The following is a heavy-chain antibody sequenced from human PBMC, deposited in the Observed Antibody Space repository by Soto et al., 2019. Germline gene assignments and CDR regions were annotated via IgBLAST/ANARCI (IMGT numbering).Heavy chain of an antibody. CDR2: ISGSGGST. Sequence: EVQLLESGGGLVQPGGSLRLSCAASGFTFSSYAMSWVRQAPGKGLEWVSAISGSGGSTYYADSVKGRFTISRDNSKKPLYLEMDNLGAQDTALFQWAPSRFDNGPGGGSRGRGALVTVSS. J-gene: IGHJ1*01. CDR3: APSRFDNGPGGGS. D-gene: IGHD6-25*01. CDR1: GFTFSSYA. V-gene: IGHV3-23*01.